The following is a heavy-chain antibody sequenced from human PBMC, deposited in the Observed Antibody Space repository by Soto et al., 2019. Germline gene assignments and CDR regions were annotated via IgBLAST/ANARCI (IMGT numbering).Heavy chain of an antibody. CDR1: GGSVSTASFY. D-gene: IGHD3-22*01. CDR2: IFYTGAT. V-gene: IGHV4-61*03. CDR3: VRVLDSSWYADL. Sequence: QVQLQESGPGLVKPSETLSLTCSVSGGSVSTASFYWTWIRQAPGTVLEYIGYIFYTGATNYNPSLSSRVTISLDTSKIHFSLKLNSMTAADTAVYYCVRVLDSSWYADLWGRGTLVTVSS. J-gene: IGHJ2*01.